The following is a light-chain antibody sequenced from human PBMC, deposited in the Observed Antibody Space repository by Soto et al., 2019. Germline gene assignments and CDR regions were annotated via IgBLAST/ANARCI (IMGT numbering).Light chain of an antibody. CDR3: QQYNSYPYT. CDR2: RAS. J-gene: IGKJ2*01. Sequence: DIQMTQSASTLSASVGDRVAITCRASQSISTWLAWYQHKPGKAPNLLIYRASSLETWVPSRFSGSGSGTYFTLTISSLQPDDFATYYCQQYNSYPYTFGQGTKLEIK. CDR1: QSISTW. V-gene: IGKV1-5*03.